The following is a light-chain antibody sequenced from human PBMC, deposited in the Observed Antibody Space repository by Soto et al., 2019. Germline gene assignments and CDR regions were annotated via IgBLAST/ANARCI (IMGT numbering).Light chain of an antibody. J-gene: IGKJ2*01. CDR3: QQFNSYPYT. V-gene: IGKV1-13*02. CDR1: QGISSA. CDR2: DAS. Sequence: AIQLTQSPSSLSASVGDRVTITCRASQGISSALAWYQQKPGKAPKLLIYDASSLESGVPSRFSGSGSGTDFPLTISSLQPEDCATYYCQQFNSYPYTFGQGTKLEIK.